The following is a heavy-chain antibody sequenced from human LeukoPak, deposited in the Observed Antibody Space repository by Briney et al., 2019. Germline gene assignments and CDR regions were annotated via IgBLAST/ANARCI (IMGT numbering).Heavy chain of an antibody. D-gene: IGHD3/OR15-3a*01. J-gene: IGHJ4*02. CDR1: GDSVSSNNAA. CDR2: TYYRSKWYN. V-gene: IGHV6-1*01. CDR3: ARSADWDFDY. Sequence: SQTLSLTCGISGDSVSSNNAAWNWIRQSPSRGLEWLGRTYYRSKWYNDYAVSMKGRITINPDTSKNQFSLQLNSVTPEDTAVYYCARSADWDFDYWGQGTLDTVSS.